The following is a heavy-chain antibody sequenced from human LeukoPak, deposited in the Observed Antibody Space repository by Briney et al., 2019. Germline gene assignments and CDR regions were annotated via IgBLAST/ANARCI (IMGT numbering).Heavy chain of an antibody. J-gene: IGHJ4*02. CDR3: AREYSASEH. Sequence: ASVKVSCKASGYTFVGYYLHWVRQAPGQGLEWMAWIDPYTGNTHYAQKFQGRITVTRDTSVSTTYLELTWLTSDDTARYYCAREYSASEHWGQGTLVTVSS. D-gene: IGHD5-12*01. CDR1: GYTFVGYY. V-gene: IGHV1-2*02. CDR2: IDPYTGNT.